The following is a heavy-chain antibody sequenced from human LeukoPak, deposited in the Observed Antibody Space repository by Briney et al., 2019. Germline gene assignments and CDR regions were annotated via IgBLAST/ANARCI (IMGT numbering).Heavy chain of an antibody. Sequence: GGSLRLSCAASGFSFSSYEMNWVRQAPGKGLEWISYISASGTLTHYADSVEGRFTISRDNAKNSLYLQMNSLRGEDTAVYYCAKDIGIYSYGSNAFDIWGQGTMVTVSS. CDR3: AKDIGIYSYGSNAFDI. CDR1: GFSFSSYE. CDR2: ISASGTLT. D-gene: IGHD5-18*01. J-gene: IGHJ3*02. V-gene: IGHV3-48*03.